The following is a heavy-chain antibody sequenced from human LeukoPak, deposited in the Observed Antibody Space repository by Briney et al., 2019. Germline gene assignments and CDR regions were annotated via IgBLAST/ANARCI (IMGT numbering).Heavy chain of an antibody. D-gene: IGHD3-10*01. V-gene: IGHV5-51*01. CDR2: IYPGDSET. CDR1: GYTFSNYW. CDR3: ARLGTPYFYYCMDV. Sequence: GESLKISCKGSGYTFSNYWIAWVRQMPGKGLEWMGIIYPGDSETKYSPSFEGQVTFSADKSISIAYLQWSSRKASDTAIYYCARLGTPYFYYCMDVWGEGTTVTVSS. J-gene: IGHJ6*03.